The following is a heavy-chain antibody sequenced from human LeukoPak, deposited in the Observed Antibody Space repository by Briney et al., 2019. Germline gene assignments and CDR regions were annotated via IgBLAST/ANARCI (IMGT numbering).Heavy chain of an antibody. CDR3: ARRFSSGHGFDGMDV. Sequence: GGSLRLSCAASGLTFSSYAMSWVRQAPGKGLEWVSAISGSGGSTYYADSVKGRFTISRDNSKNTLYLQMNSLRAEDTAVYYCARRFSSGHGFDGMDVWGQGTTVTVSS. V-gene: IGHV3-23*01. D-gene: IGHD3-22*01. CDR2: ISGSGGST. J-gene: IGHJ6*02. CDR1: GLTFSSYA.